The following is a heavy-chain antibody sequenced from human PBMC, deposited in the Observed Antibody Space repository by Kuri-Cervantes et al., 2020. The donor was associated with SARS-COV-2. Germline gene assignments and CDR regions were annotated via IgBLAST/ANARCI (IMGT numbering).Heavy chain of an antibody. V-gene: IGHV3-23*01. CDR3: AKSGEDRYYYYYYMDV. CDR2: ISGSGGST. CDR1: GFTFSSYW. D-gene: IGHD1-26*01. Sequence: LSLTCAASGFTFSSYWMSWVRQAPGKGLEWVSAISGSGGSTYYAASVKGRFTISRDNSKNQLYLQMNSLRAEDTAVYYCAKSGEDRYYYYYYMDVWGKGTTVTVSS. J-gene: IGHJ6*03.